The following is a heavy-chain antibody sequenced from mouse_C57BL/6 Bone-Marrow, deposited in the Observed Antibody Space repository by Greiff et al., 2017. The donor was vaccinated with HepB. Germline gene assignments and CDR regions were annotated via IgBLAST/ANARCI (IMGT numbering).Heavy chain of an antibody. D-gene: IGHD1-1*01. CDR3: AGYYYGRGMDY. CDR1: GYTFTSYW. Sequence: QVQLKQSGAELAKPGASVKLSCKASGYTFTSYWMHWVKQRPGQGLEWTGYINPSSGYTKYNQKFKDKATLTADKSSSTAYMQLSSLTYEDSAVYYCAGYYYGRGMDYWGQGTSVTVSS. J-gene: IGHJ4*01. V-gene: IGHV1-7*01. CDR2: INPSSGYT.